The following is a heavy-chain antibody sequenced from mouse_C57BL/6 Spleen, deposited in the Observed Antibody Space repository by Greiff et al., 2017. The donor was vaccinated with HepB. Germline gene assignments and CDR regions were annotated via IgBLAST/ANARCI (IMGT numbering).Heavy chain of an antibody. J-gene: IGHJ4*01. V-gene: IGHV1-81*01. CDR3: ARREWDYAMDY. CDR2: IYPRSGNT. CDR1: GYTFTSYG. Sequence: VQLQQSGAELARPGASVKLSCKASGYTFTSYGICWVKQRTGQGLEWIGEIYPRSGNTYYNEKFKGQTTLTADKSSSTAYMELSSLTSEDSAVYFCARREWDYAMDYWGQGTSVTVSS.